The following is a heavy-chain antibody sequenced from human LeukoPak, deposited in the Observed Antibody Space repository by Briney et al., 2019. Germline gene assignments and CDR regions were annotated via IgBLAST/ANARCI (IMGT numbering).Heavy chain of an antibody. V-gene: IGHV5-51*01. CDR3: AGQGRMVTIFGGVMGPPYYYGMDV. J-gene: IGHJ6*02. CDR1: GYIFTSYW. Sequence: GESLKISCKGSGYIFTSYWIGWVRQMPGKGLEWMGIIYPGDSDTRYSPSFQGQVTISADKSISTAYLQWSSLKASDTAMYYCAGQGRMVTIFGGVMGPPYYYGMDVWGQGTTVTVSS. CDR2: IYPGDSDT. D-gene: IGHD3-3*01.